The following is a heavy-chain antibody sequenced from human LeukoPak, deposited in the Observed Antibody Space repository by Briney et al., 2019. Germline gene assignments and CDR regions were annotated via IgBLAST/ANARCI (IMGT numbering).Heavy chain of an antibody. CDR1: GGSISSSSYY. CDR2: IYYSGST. D-gene: IGHD5-12*01. J-gene: IGHJ5*02. V-gene: IGHV4-39*01. CDR3: AREIYEDWFDP. Sequence: SETLSLTCTVSGGSISSSSYYWGWIRQPPGKGLEWIGSIYYSGSTYYNPSLKSRVTISVDTSKNQFSLKLSSVTAADTAVYYCAREIYEDWFDPWGQGTLVTVSS.